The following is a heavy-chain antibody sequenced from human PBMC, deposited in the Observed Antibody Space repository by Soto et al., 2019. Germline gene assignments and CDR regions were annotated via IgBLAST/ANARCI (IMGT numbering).Heavy chain of an antibody. Sequence: GGSLRLSCAASGFTFGSYWMDWVRQAPGKGLEWVSRINGDGRRTTYADSVKGRFTISRDNSKNTLYLQVDSLTGADTAVYFCASAKAVVVAPLDIWGQGTMVTVSS. V-gene: IGHV3-74*03. CDR2: INGDGRRT. CDR3: ASAKAVVVAPLDI. CDR1: GFTFGSYW. D-gene: IGHD2-15*01. J-gene: IGHJ3*02.